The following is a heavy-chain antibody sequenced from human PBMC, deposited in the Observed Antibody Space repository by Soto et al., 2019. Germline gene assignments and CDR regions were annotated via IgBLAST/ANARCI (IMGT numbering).Heavy chain of an antibody. CDR3: AKESGAYLYYFDY. Sequence: QVQLVESGGGVVQPGRSLRLSCAASGFTFSGDGMHWVRQAPGKGLEWVAVISYDGSNTYYADSVKGRFTISRDNSENTLSLQMNSLRAEDTALYYCAKESGAYLYYFDYWGQGTLVTVSS. D-gene: IGHD3-16*01. J-gene: IGHJ4*02. CDR2: ISYDGSNT. CDR1: GFTFSGDG. V-gene: IGHV3-30*18.